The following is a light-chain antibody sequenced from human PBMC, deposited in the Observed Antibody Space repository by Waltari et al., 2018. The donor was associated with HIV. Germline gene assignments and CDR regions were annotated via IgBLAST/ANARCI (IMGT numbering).Light chain of an antibody. CDR3: SSNTTDNTWV. Sequence: QPVLTQPASVSGSPDQPIIISCTGASSDINYFNSVSWYQQHTGKAPNLIIFEVTNRPSGVSSRLSGSKSGNTAFLTISGLQADDEADYYCSSNTTDNTWVFGGGTKVTVL. CDR1: SSDINYFNS. CDR2: EVT. J-gene: IGLJ3*02. V-gene: IGLV2-14*01.